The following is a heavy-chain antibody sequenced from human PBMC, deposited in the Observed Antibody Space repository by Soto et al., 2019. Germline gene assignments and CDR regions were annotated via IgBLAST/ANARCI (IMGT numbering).Heavy chain of an antibody. D-gene: IGHD6-25*01. Sequence: AETLSLTCTVSGGSMSSYYWSWIWRPAGKGLGWIGRVYSSGGTHYNPSLTSRVTISLATSKNQFSLRLLAVTDADTAAYYCAGGQRLSAWFDSWGQGTLVTVSS. CDR1: GGSMSSYY. J-gene: IGHJ5*01. CDR2: VYSSGGT. CDR3: AGGQRLSAWFDS. V-gene: IGHV4-4*07.